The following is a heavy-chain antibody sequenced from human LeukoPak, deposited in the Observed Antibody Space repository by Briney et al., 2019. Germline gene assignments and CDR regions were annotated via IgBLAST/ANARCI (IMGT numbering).Heavy chain of an antibody. V-gene: IGHV3-66*01. CDR3: AKGSGREDGSCWSGSYFDY. J-gene: IGHJ4*02. CDR2: IYSGGST. D-gene: IGHD6-13*01. CDR1: GFTVSSNY. Sequence: GGSLRLSCAASGFTVSSNYMSWVRQAPGKGLEWVSVIYSGGSTYYADSVKGRFTISRDNSKNTLYLQMNSLRAEDTAVYYCAKGSGREDGSCWSGSYFDYWGQGTLVTVSS.